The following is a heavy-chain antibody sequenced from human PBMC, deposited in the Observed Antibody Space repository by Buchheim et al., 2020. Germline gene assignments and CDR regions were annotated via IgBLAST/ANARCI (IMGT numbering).Heavy chain of an antibody. CDR3: ARGRSRLVAFDY. J-gene: IGHJ4*02. CDR2: INHSGST. CDR1: GGSFSGYY. Sequence: QVQLQQWGAGLLKPSETLSLTCAVYGGSFSGYYWSWIRQPPGKGLEWIGEINHSGSTNYNPSLKSRVTISVDTSKNQLSLKLSSVTAADTAVYYCARGRSRLVAFDYWGQGTL. D-gene: IGHD2-8*02. V-gene: IGHV4-34*01.